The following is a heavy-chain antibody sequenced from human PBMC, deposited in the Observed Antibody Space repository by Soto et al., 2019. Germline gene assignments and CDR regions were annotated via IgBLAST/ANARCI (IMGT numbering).Heavy chain of an antibody. J-gene: IGHJ5*02. D-gene: IGHD2-15*01. CDR3: AREHSLGPLGGWFDP. CDR2: IIPIFGTA. V-gene: IGHV1-69*06. CDR1: GGTFSSYA. Sequence: GASVKVSCKASGGTFSSYAISWVRQAPGQGLEWMGGIIPIFGTANYAQKFQGRVTITADKSTSTAYMELSSLRSGDTAVYYCAREHSLGPLGGWFDPWGQGTLVTVSS.